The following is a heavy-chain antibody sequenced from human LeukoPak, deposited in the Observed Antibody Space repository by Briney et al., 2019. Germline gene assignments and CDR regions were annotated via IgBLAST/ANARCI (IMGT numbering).Heavy chain of an antibody. Sequence: SQTLSLTCTVSGGSISSYYWSWIRQPPGKGLEWIGYIYYSGSTNYNPSLKSRVTISVDTSKNQFSLKLSSVTAADTAVYYCARASGTAMVDDYFDYWGQGTLVTVSS. V-gene: IGHV4-59*01. CDR2: IYYSGST. CDR1: GGSISSYY. J-gene: IGHJ4*02. D-gene: IGHD5-18*01. CDR3: ARASGTAMVDDYFDY.